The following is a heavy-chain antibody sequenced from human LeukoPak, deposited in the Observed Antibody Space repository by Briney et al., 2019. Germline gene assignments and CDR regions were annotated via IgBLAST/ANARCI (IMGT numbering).Heavy chain of an antibody. Sequence: GGSLRLSCAASGFTFSSYWMPWVRQAPGKGLVWVSRINSDGSSTSYADSVKGRFTISRDNAKNTLYLQMNSLRAEDTAVYYCARVKPGQYYYYGMDVWGQGTTVTVSS. V-gene: IGHV3-74*01. CDR1: GFTFSSYW. D-gene: IGHD1-14*01. J-gene: IGHJ6*02. CDR2: INSDGSST. CDR3: ARVKPGQYYYYGMDV.